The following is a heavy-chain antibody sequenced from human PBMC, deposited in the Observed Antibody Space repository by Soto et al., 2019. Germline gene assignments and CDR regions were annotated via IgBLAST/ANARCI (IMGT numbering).Heavy chain of an antibody. CDR3: ARHSSYCSSTSCSLTLYYYFYGMDV. J-gene: IGHJ6*02. V-gene: IGHV1-69*01. D-gene: IGHD2-2*01. Sequence: QVQLVQSGAEVKKPGSSVKVSCKASGGTFSSYAISWVRQAPGQGLEWMGGIIPIFGTANYAQKFQGRVTITGEQSTSTAYMELSSLRSEDTAVYYCARHSSYCSSTSCSLTLYYYFYGMDVWGQGTTVTVSS. CDR1: GGTFSSYA. CDR2: IIPIFGTA.